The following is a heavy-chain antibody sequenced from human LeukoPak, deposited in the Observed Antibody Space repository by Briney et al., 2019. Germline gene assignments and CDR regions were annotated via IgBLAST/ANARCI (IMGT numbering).Heavy chain of an antibody. Sequence: PSETLSLTCGVYGGSFSGYYYSSISQHPGKGLEWIGEINHSGYTNYNPSLKSRVTISVDTSKNHFSLKLGSVTAADTAVYYCARALRYSHGYIYWGQGTLVSVFS. J-gene: IGHJ4*02. CDR1: GGSFSGYY. CDR3: ARALRYSHGYIY. V-gene: IGHV4-34*01. CDR2: INHSGYT. D-gene: IGHD5-18*01.